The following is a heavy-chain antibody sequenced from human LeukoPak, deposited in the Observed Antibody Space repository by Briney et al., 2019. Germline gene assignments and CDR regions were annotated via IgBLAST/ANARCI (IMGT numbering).Heavy chain of an antibody. D-gene: IGHD3-22*01. CDR3: AKAPAYYDSSGALLYYFDY. V-gene: IGHV3-30*02. CDR1: GFTFSSYG. CDR2: IRYDGSNK. J-gene: IGHJ4*02. Sequence: PTGGSLRLSCAASGFTFSSYGMHWVRQAPGKGLEWVAVIRYDGSNKYYADSVKGRFTISRDNSKNTLYLQMNSLRAEDTAVYYCAKAPAYYDSSGALLYYFDYWGQGTLVTVSS.